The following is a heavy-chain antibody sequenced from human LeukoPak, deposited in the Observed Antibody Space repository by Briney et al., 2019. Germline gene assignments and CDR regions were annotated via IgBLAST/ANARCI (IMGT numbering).Heavy chain of an antibody. J-gene: IGHJ4*02. V-gene: IGHV4-34*01. CDR3: AREWGYSRMADY. D-gene: IGHD4-11*01. CDR2: INHSGST. Sequence: SETLSLTCAVYGGSFSGYYWSWIRQPPGKGLEWIGEINHSGSTNYNPSLKSRVTISVDTSKNQFSLKLSSVTAADTAVYYCAREWGYSRMADYWGQGTLVTVSS. CDR1: GGSFSGYY.